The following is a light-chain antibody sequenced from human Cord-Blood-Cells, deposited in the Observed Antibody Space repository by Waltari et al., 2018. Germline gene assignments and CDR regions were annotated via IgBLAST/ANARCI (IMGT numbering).Light chain of an antibody. CDR3: QQYNSYWT. V-gene: IGKV1-5*03. CDR2: KAS. Sequence: DLQMTLSPSPMSASVGDEVPITCRASQSISSWLAWYQQKPGKAPKLLIYKASSLESGVPSRFSGSGSGTEFTLTISSLQPDDFATDYCQQYNSYWTFGQGTKVEIK. J-gene: IGKJ1*01. CDR1: QSISSW.